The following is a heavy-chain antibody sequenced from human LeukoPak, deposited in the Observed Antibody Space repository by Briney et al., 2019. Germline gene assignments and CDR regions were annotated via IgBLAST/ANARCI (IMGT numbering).Heavy chain of an antibody. D-gene: IGHD6-6*01. V-gene: IGHV1-2*02. CDR2: INPNNAGT. J-gene: IGHJ4*02. CDR1: GYTFSGYY. Sequence: ASVKVSCKASGYTFSGYYMFWVRQAPGQGLEWMGWINPNNAGTNYAQNFQGRVTMTRDTSISTAYMELSRLRSDDTAVYYCASSGSAPLFFEYWGQGTLVTVSS. CDR3: ASSGSAPLFFEY.